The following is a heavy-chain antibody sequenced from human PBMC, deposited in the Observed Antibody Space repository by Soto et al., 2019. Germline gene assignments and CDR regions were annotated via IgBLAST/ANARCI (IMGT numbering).Heavy chain of an antibody. J-gene: IGHJ4*02. CDR1: GGSISSYY. D-gene: IGHD3-3*01. CDR2: IYYSGST. CDR3: ARHLNYDFWSGFYGQDQPAYYFDY. V-gene: IGHV4-59*08. Sequence: SETLSLTCTVSGGSISSYYWSWIRQPPGKGLEWIGYIYYSGSTNYNPSLKSRVTISVDTSKNQCSLKLSSVTAADTAVYYCARHLNYDFWSGFYGQDQPAYYFDYWGQGTLVTVSS.